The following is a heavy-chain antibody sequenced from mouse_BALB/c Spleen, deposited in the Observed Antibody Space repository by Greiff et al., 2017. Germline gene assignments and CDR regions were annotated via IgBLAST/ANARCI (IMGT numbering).Heavy chain of an antibody. Sequence: EVKLMESGPELVKPGASVKISCKASGYSFTGYFMNWVKQSHGKSLEWIGRINPYNGDTFYNQKFKGKATLTVDKSSSTAHMELLSLTSEDSAVYYCGRERYDYDGGYAMDYWGQGTSVTVSS. CDR2: INPYNGDT. D-gene: IGHD2-4*01. CDR3: GRERYDYDGGYAMDY. CDR1: GYSFTGYF. V-gene: IGHV1-37*01. J-gene: IGHJ4*01.